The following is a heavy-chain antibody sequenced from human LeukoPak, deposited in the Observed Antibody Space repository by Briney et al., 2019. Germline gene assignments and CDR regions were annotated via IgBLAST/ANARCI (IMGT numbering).Heavy chain of an antibody. CDR3: ASFYDSKAFDI. D-gene: IGHD3-22*01. CDR2: INHSGST. J-gene: IGHJ3*02. Sequence: SETLSLTCAVYGGSFSGYYWSWIRQPPGKGLEWIGEINHSGSTNYNPSLKSRVTISVDTSKNQFSLKLSSVTAADTAVYYCASFYDSKAFDIWGQGTMVTVSS. V-gene: IGHV4-34*01. CDR1: GGSFSGYY.